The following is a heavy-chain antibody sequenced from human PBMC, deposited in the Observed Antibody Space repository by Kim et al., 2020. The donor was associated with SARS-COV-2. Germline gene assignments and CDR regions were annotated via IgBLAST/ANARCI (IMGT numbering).Heavy chain of an antibody. D-gene: IGHD2-2*01. Sequence: GGSLRLSCAASGFTFSSYAMSWVRQAPGKGLEWVSAISGSGGSTYYADSVKGRFTISRDNSKNTLYLQMNSLRAEDTAVYYCAKDQGTGGRIVVVPAEGMDVWGQGTTVTVSS. V-gene: IGHV3-23*01. CDR2: ISGSGGST. CDR1: GFTFSSYA. CDR3: AKDQGTGGRIVVVPAEGMDV. J-gene: IGHJ6*02.